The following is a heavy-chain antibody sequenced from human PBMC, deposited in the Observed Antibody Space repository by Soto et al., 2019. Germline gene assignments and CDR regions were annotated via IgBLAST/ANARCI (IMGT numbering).Heavy chain of an antibody. Sequence: ASVKVSCKASGYTFTRYGISWVRQAPGQGLEWMGIISPSGGSTSYAQKFQGRVTMTRDTSTSTVYMELSSLRSEDTAVYYCARDQAVVTSGYFDYWGQGTLVTVSS. CDR2: ISPSGGST. J-gene: IGHJ4*02. CDR3: ARDQAVVTSGYFDY. CDR1: GYTFTRYG. D-gene: IGHD2-15*01. V-gene: IGHV1-46*01.